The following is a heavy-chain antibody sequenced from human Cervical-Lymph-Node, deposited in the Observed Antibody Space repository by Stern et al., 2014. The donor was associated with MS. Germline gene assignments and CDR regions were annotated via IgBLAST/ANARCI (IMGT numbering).Heavy chain of an antibody. D-gene: IGHD7-27*01. CDR2: ITGTGNNI. V-gene: IGHV3-11*01. Sequence: DQLVESGGGLVKPGGSLRLSCAASGFSFGDYHMTWIRQAPGKGLEWVSCITGTGNNIYYADSVKGRFTTSRDNAKKTLYLQMNSLRAEDTAVYYCAKFPTGWGQGTLVTVSS. J-gene: IGHJ4*02. CDR1: GFSFGDYH. CDR3: AKFPTG.